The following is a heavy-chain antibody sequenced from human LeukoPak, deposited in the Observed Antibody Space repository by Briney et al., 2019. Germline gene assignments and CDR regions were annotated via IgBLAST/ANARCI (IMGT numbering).Heavy chain of an antibody. CDR2: IHYSGNI. Sequence: SQTLSLTCTVSGGSLSRHYWSWVRQPPGKGLEWIMDIHYSGNINYNPSLTSRVTISQDTAKNYFSLRLMSGSAADTAVYYCASATRWLTFDYWGRGTLVTVSS. V-gene: IGHV4-59*11. CDR1: GGSLSRHY. D-gene: IGHD5-24*01. CDR3: ASATRWLTFDY. J-gene: IGHJ4*02.